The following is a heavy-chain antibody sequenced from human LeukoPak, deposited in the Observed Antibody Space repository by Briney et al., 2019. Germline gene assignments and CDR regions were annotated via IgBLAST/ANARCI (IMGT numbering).Heavy chain of an antibody. D-gene: IGHD3-10*01. CDR3: ARDRKVRGVFTYYGMDV. CDR2: ISSSGSTI. J-gene: IGHJ6*02. V-gene: IGHV3-48*03. CDR1: GFTFSSYE. Sequence: GGSLRLSCAASGFTFSSYEMNWVRQAPGKGLEWVSYISSSGSTIYYADSVKGRFTISRDNAKNPLYLQMNSLRAEDTAVYYCARDRKVRGVFTYYGMDVWGQGTTVTVSS.